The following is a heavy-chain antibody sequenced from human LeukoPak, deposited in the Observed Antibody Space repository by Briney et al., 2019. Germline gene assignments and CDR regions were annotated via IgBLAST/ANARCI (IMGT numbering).Heavy chain of an antibody. CDR1: GFTFSRYS. CDR2: IGSSSSYI. CDR3: ARLAPASYMDV. V-gene: IGHV3-21*01. Sequence: GGSLRLSCEASGFTFSRYSMNWVRQAPGKGLEWVTSIGSSSSYIYYADSVKGRFTVSRDNAKNSLYLQMNSLRAEDTAVYYCARLAPASYMDVWGKGTTVTVSS. J-gene: IGHJ6*03.